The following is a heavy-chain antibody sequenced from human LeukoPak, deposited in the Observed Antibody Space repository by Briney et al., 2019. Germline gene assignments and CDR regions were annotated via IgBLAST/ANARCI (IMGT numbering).Heavy chain of an antibody. CDR1: GDSVSSTTTA. CDR3: ARTTGSHFDY. D-gene: IGHD1-1*01. Sequence: SQTLSLTCAISGDSVSSTTTAWNWIRQAPSRGLEWLGRTYYTSKWITDYAVSVKGRITVNPNTSNNQFSLQLNSVTPEDTAVYYCARTTGSHFDYWGQGTLVTISS. V-gene: IGHV6-1*01. CDR2: TYYTSKWIT. J-gene: IGHJ4*02.